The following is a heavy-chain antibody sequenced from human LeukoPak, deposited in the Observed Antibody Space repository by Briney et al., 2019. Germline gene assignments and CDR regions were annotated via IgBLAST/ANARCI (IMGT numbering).Heavy chain of an antibody. Sequence: GGSLRLSCAASGFTFSDYWMSWVRQAPGKGLECVASVNQDGSEEYYVDSVKGRFIISRDNAKKSLYLQMNSLRAEDTAVYYCARGGAVAGTSDYWGQGTLVTVSS. CDR2: VNQDGSEE. J-gene: IGHJ4*02. D-gene: IGHD6-19*01. V-gene: IGHV3-7*01. CDR3: ARGGAVAGTSDY. CDR1: GFTFSDYW.